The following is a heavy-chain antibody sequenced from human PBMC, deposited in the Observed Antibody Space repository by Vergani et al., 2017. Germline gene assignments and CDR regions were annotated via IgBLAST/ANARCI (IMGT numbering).Heavy chain of an antibody. D-gene: IGHD4-17*01. CDR1: GGTFSSYA. J-gene: IGHJ2*01. Sequence: QVQLVQSGAEVKKPGSSVKVSCKASGGTFSSYAISWVRQAPGQGLEWMGGIFPIFGTANYAQKFQGRVTITADESTSTAYMELSSLRSEDTAVYYCARDRATVTTIWYFDLWGRGTLVTVSS. CDR3: ARDRATVTTIWYFDL. CDR2: IFPIFGTA. V-gene: IGHV1-69*12.